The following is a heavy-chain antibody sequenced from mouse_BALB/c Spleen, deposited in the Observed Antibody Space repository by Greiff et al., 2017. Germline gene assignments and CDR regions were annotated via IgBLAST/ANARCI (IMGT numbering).Heavy chain of an antibody. V-gene: IGHV3-2*02. J-gene: IGHJ2*01. CDR2: ISYSGST. Sequence: EVKLVESGPGLVKPSQSLSLTCTVTGYSITSDYAWNWIRQFPGNKLEWMGYISYSGSTSYNPSLKSRISITRDTSKNQFFLQLNSVTTEDTPTYYCAREDLYYGYFDYWGQGTTLTVSS. CDR3: AREDLYYGYFDY. D-gene: IGHD1-1*01. CDR1: GYSITSDYA.